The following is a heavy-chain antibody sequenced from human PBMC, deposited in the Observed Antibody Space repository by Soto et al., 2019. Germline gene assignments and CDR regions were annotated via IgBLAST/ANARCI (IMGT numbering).Heavy chain of an antibody. J-gene: IGHJ4*02. CDR1: GFTFSNYW. V-gene: IGHV3-74*01. CDR2: LNKDGSRT. CDR3: GRDLGGVGSY. D-gene: IGHD3-16*01. Sequence: EVQLVESGGGLVQPGGSLRLSCAASGFTFSNYWFHWVRQAPGKGLVWVSRLNKDGSRTDYADSVKGRFTIFRDNARNTLYLQINSLIAEDTAVYYWGRDLGGVGSYWGQGTLVTVSS.